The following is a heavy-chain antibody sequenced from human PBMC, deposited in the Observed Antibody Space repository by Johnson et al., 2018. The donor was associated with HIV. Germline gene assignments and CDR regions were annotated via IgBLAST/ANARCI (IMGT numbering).Heavy chain of an antibody. CDR1: GFTFSSNY. D-gene: IGHD3-3*01. V-gene: IGHV3-66*01. Sequence: VQLVESGGGLVQPGGSLRLSCAASGFTFSSNYMSWVRQAPGKGLEWVSLIYSGGSTYYADSVKGRFTISRDNSKNTLYLQMNSLRAEDTAVYYCARVIYNFWSGPHAFDIWGQGTMVTVSS. CDR2: IYSGGST. CDR3: ARVIYNFWSGPHAFDI. J-gene: IGHJ3*02.